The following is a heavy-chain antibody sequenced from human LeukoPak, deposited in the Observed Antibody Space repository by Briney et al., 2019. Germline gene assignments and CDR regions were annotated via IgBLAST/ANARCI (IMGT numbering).Heavy chain of an antibody. CDR2: IYSGGST. CDR3: ARLEYSSTGNY. V-gene: IGHV3-66*02. D-gene: IGHD6-6*01. J-gene: IGHJ4*02. CDR1: GFTVSSNY. Sequence: HPGGSLRLSCAASGFTVSSNYMSWVRQAPGKGLEWVSVIYSGGSTYYADSVKGRFTISRDNSKNTLYPQMNSLRAEDTAVYYCARLEYSSTGNYWGQGTLVTVSS.